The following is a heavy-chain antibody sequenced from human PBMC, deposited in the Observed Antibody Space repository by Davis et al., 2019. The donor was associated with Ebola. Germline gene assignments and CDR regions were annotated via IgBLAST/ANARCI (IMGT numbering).Heavy chain of an antibody. Sequence: GESLKISCAASGFTVSSNYMSWVRQAPGKGLEWVSVLYSGGSTYYADSVKGRFTISRDNAKNSLYLQMNSLRAEDTAVYYCARDLEYCSGGSCYKAHYGMDVWGQGTTVTVSS. D-gene: IGHD2-15*01. CDR3: ARDLEYCSGGSCYKAHYGMDV. V-gene: IGHV3-53*01. CDR2: LYSGGST. J-gene: IGHJ6*02. CDR1: GFTVSSNY.